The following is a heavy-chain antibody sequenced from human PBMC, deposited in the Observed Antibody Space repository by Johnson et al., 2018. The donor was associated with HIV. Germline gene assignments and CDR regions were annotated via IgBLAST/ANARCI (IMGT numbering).Heavy chain of an antibody. J-gene: IGHJ3*02. CDR3: AKDIRGITMIPHAFDI. D-gene: IGHD3-22*01. CDR2: IYSGGSA. CDR1: GFTVSSNY. V-gene: IGHV3-66*01. Sequence: VQLVESGGGLIQPGVSLRLSCAASGFTVSSNYMSWVRQAPGKGLEWVSVIYSGGSAYYADSVKGRFTISRDNSKNTLYLQMNSLRAEDTAVYYCAKDIRGITMIPHAFDIWGQGTMVTVSS.